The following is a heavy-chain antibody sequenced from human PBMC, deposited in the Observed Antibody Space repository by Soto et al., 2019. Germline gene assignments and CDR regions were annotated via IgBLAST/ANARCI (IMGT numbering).Heavy chain of an antibody. CDR1: GYSFTNYW. CDR3: ARTSHYDSRGYYDAFDV. V-gene: IGHV5-51*01. CDR2: IYPGDSDI. J-gene: IGHJ3*01. Sequence: PGESLKISCKGSGYSFTNYWIGWVRQMPGKGLEWMGIIYPGDSDIRFSPSFQGQVTISADKSINTAYLQWSSLMASDTAMYYCARTSHYDSRGYYDAFDVWGQGTMVTVSS. D-gene: IGHD3-22*01.